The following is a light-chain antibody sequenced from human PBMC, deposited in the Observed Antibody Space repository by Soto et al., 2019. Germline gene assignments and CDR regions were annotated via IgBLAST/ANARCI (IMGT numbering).Light chain of an antibody. CDR2: KVS. Sequence: DVVMTQSPLSLPVTLGQPASISCRSSQSLVHSDGNTYLNWFQQRPGQSPRRLIYKVSNRDSGVPERFSGSGLGTDFTLKISRVEAEDVGVYYCMQGTHWPWTFGQGTRVEIK. CDR1: QSLVHSDGNTY. V-gene: IGKV2-30*02. CDR3: MQGTHWPWT. J-gene: IGKJ1*01.